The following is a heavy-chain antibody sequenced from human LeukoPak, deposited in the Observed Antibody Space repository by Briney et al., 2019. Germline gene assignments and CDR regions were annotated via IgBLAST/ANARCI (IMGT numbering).Heavy chain of an antibody. CDR3: ARDPGTTQTLHDAFDI. J-gene: IGHJ3*02. V-gene: IGHV3-21*01. D-gene: IGHD1-7*01. Sequence: GGSLRLSCAASRFTFSTHSMNWVRQAPGKGLEWASFISTSSSYIYYADSVKGRFTISRDNARNSLYLQMNSLRAEDTAVYYCARDPGTTQTLHDAFDIWGQGTMVTVSS. CDR2: ISTSSSYI. CDR1: RFTFSTHS.